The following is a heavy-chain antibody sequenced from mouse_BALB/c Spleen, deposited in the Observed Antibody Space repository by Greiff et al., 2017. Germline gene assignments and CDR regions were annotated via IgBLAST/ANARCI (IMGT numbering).Heavy chain of an antibody. V-gene: IGHV3-6*02. Sequence: EVQLQESGPGLVKPSQSLSLTCSVTGYSITSGYYWNWIRQFPGNKLEWMGYISYDGSNNYNPSLKNRISITRDTSKNQFFLKLNSVTTEDTATYYCARDRHYGYLDYWGQGTTLTVSS. D-gene: IGHD1-1*02. CDR3: ARDRHYGYLDY. J-gene: IGHJ2*01. CDR1: GYSITSGYY. CDR2: ISYDGSN.